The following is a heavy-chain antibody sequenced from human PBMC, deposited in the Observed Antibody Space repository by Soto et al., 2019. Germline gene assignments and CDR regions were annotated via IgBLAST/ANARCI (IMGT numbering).Heavy chain of an antibody. CDR3: ARTDGGQQLYYYYGMDV. CDR2: IYPGDSDT. J-gene: IGHJ6*02. Sequence: GESLKISCIGSGYKVSTWHNFTSYWIAWVRQMPGEGLEWMGIIYPGDSDTRYSPSFQGQVTISADKSINSVYLQWSSLKASDTAMYYCARTDGGQQLYYYYGMDVWGQGTTVTVSS. D-gene: IGHD6-13*01. CDR1: GYKVSTWHNFTSYW. V-gene: IGHV5-51*01.